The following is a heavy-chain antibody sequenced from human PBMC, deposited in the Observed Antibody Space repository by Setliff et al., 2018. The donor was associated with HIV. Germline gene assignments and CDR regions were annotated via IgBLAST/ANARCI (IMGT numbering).Heavy chain of an antibody. CDR2: ITAGGTT. V-gene: IGHV3-23*01. CDR1: GFTFSSYA. J-gene: IGHJ4*02. D-gene: IGHD6-13*01. CDR3: ARGSSWYGPNRHRHINY. Sequence: LRLSCAASGFTFSSYAMSWVRQAPGKGLEWVSIITAGGTTYYADSVKGRFTISRDNSKSTLYLQMNSLRAEDTSVYYCARGSSWYGPNRHRHINYWGQGTLVTVSS.